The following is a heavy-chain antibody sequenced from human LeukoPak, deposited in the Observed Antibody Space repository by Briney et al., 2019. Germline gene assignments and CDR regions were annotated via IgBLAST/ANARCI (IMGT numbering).Heavy chain of an antibody. V-gene: IGHV4-39*07. J-gene: IGHJ4*02. CDR1: GGSISSSSYY. CDR2: IYYSGST. D-gene: IGHD4-11*01. CDR3: AREGGLQHHFDY. Sequence: SEALSLTCTVSGGSISSSSYYWGWIRQPPGKGLEWIGSIYYSGSTYYNPSLKSRVTISVDTSKNQFSLKLSSVTAADTAVYYCAREGGLQHHFDYWGQGTLVTVSS.